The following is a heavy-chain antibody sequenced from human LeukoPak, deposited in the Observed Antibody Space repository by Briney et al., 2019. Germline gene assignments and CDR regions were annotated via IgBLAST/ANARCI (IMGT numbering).Heavy chain of an antibody. J-gene: IGHJ4*02. V-gene: IGHV3-30-3*01. CDR2: ISYDGSNK. Sequence: PGGSLRLSCAASGFTFSSYAMHWVRQAPGKGLEWVAVISYDGSNKYYADSVKGRFTISRDNSKNTLYLQMNSLRAEDTAVYYCARGFLQSHFSGYYLGGQGTLVTVSS. D-gene: IGHD3-22*01. CDR3: ARGFLQSHFSGYYL. CDR1: GFTFSSYA.